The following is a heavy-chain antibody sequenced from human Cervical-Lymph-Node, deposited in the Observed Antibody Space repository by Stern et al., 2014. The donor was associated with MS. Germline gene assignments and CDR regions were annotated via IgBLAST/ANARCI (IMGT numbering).Heavy chain of an antibody. D-gene: IGHD5-12*01. Sequence: QVQLGQSGSELKKPGASVKVSCKASGYTFTTYPMNWVRQAPGQGLEWMGWVNTNTGHPTYAQGFTGRFVFSLDTSVSTAYLQINNLKAEDTAVYYCATIVATIHGPDDAFDIWGQGTMVTVSS. CDR2: VNTNTGHP. J-gene: IGHJ3*02. CDR1: GYTFTTYP. CDR3: ATIVATIHGPDDAFDI. V-gene: IGHV7-4-1*02.